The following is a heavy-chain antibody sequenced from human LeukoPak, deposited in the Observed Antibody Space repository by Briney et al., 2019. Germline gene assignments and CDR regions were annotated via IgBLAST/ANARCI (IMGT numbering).Heavy chain of an antibody. J-gene: IGHJ6*02. CDR1: GGSVGSGSYY. Sequence: SETLSLTCTVSGGSVGSGSYYWSWIRQPPGKGLEWIGYIYYSGSTNYNPSLKSRVTISVDTSKNQFSLKLSSVTAADTAVYYCARVGTTPRYGMDVWGQGTTVAVSS. CDR3: ARVGTTPRYGMDV. CDR2: IYYSGST. V-gene: IGHV4-61*01. D-gene: IGHD1-1*01.